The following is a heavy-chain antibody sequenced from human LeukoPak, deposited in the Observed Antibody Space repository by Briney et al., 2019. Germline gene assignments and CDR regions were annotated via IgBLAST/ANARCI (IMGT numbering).Heavy chain of an antibody. CDR1: GYTLTELS. CDR3: ARGPLRRVFDY. Sequence: ASVKVSCKVSGYTLTELSMHRVRQAPGQGLEWMGWINPNSGGTNYAQKFQGRVTMTRDTSISTAYMELSRLRSDDTAVYYCARGPLRRVFDYWGQGTLVTVSS. V-gene: IGHV1-2*02. CDR2: INPNSGGT. J-gene: IGHJ4*02.